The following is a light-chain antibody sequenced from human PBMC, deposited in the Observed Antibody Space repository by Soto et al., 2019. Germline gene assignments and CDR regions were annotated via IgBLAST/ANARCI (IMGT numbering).Light chain of an antibody. CDR2: AAS. CDR1: QDISSW. V-gene: IGKV1-12*01. Sequence: DIQMTQSPSSVSASVGDSVTITCRASQDISSWLAWYQQKPGKAPKLLIYAASSLESGVPSRFSGSGSGTDFTLTISSLQPEDFATYYCQQANSFPITFGQGTRLEMK. J-gene: IGKJ5*01. CDR3: QQANSFPIT.